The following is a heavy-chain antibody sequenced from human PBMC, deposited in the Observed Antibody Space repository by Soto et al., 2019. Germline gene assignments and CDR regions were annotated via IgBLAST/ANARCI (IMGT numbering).Heavy chain of an antibody. CDR2: IYYSGST. Sequence: PSETLSLTCTVSGGSISSGGYYWSWIRQHPGKGLEWIGYIYYSGSTYYNPSLKSRVALSVDTSKNQFSLKLSSVTAADTAVYYCARDASGYDSSFDYWGQGTLVTVSS. CDR3: ARDASGYDSSFDY. J-gene: IGHJ4*02. D-gene: IGHD5-12*01. CDR1: GGSISSGGYY. V-gene: IGHV4-30-4*08.